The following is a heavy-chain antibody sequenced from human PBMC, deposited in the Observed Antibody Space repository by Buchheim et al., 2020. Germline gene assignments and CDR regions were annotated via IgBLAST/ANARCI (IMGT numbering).Heavy chain of an antibody. CDR2: LWYNGNDK. Sequence: QVQLVESGGDVVQPGGSLRLSCAASGFSFTSYGMHWVRQAPGKGLEWVAVLWYNGNDKNYADFVKGRFTVSRDTSKNILYLQLNSLSVEDTAVYFCARDSSGWGGPDYWGQGTL. D-gene: IGHD6-19*01. V-gene: IGHV3-33*01. CDR3: ARDSSGWGGPDY. J-gene: IGHJ4*02. CDR1: GFSFTSYG.